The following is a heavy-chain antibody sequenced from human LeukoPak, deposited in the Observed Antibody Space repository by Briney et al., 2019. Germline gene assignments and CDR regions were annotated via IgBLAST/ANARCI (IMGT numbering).Heavy chain of an antibody. CDR2: ITGGGITA. D-gene: IGHD2-2*02. CDR3: AKEGETYCSSTICHTDY. Sequence: PGGSLRLSCAVSGFTFRSYAMSWVRQAPGKGLEWVASITGGGITAYYADSVRGRFTISRDNSKNTLYLQMNSLRAEDTAVYYCAKEGETYCSSTICHTDYWGQGTLVTVSS. CDR1: GFTFRSYA. J-gene: IGHJ4*02. V-gene: IGHV3-23*01.